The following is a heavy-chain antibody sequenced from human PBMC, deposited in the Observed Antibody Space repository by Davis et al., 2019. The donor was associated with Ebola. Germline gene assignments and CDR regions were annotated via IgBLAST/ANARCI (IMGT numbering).Heavy chain of an antibody. Sequence: SETLSLTCTVSRGSISSSSYYWSWIRQHPGKGLEWIGYIYYSGSTYYNPSLKSRVTISVDTSKNQFSLKLSSVTAADTAVYYCARHPLPLWFGELLSREGWFDPWGQGTLVTVSS. CDR2: IYYSGST. J-gene: IGHJ5*02. V-gene: IGHV4-31*03. CDR1: RGSISSSSYY. CDR3: ARHPLPLWFGELLSREGWFDP. D-gene: IGHD3-10*01.